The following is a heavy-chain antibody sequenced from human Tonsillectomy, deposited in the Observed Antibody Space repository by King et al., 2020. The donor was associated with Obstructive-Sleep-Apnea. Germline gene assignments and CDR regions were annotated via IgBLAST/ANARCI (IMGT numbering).Heavy chain of an antibody. CDR3: AKMRGQLLPGWYFEY. D-gene: IGHD1-26*01. CDR2: LSGSGAST. CDR1: GFTFSKYA. J-gene: IGHJ4*02. V-gene: IGHV3-23*04. Sequence: VQLVESGGGLVQPGGSLRLSCAASGFTFSKYAMSWVRQAPGKGLEWVSTLSGSGASTYYADSVKGRFTISRDNSKTTVYLQMNSLSPEDTALYFCAKMRGQLLPGWYFEYWGRGTLVTLSS.